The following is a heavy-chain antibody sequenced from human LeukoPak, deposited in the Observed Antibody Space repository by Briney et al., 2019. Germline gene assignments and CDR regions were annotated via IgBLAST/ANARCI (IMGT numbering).Heavy chain of an antibody. CDR1: GGTFSSYA. Sequence: SVKVSCKASGGTFSSYAISWVRQAPGQGLEWMGGIIPIFGTANYAQKFQGRVTITADESTSTAYMELSSLRSEDTAVYYCARGLPNWGHFDYWGQGTLVTVSS. D-gene: IGHD7-27*01. V-gene: IGHV1-69*13. CDR2: IIPIFGTA. CDR3: ARGLPNWGHFDY. J-gene: IGHJ4*02.